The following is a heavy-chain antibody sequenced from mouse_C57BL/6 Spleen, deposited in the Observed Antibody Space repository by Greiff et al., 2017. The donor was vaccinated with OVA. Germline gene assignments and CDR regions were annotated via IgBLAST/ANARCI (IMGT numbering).Heavy chain of an antibody. CDR1: GFNIKDDY. Sequence: VQLQQSGAELVRPGASVKLSCTASGFNIKDDYMHWVKQRPEQGLEWIGWIDPENGDTEYASKFQGKATITADTSSNTAYLQLSSLTSEDTAVYYCTTSGSSYGRYFDYWGQGTTLTVSS. J-gene: IGHJ2*01. CDR2: IDPENGDT. D-gene: IGHD1-1*01. CDR3: TTSGSSYGRYFDY. V-gene: IGHV14-4*01.